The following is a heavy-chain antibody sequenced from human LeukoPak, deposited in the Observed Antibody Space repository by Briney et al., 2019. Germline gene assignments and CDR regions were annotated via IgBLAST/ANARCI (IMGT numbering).Heavy chain of an antibody. CDR3: ARGTMVRGVIVYYYYYYMDV. CDR2: IYYSGST. CDR1: GGSISSSSYY. J-gene: IGHJ6*03. V-gene: IGHV4-39*07. Sequence: SETLSLTCTVSGGSISSSSYYWGWIRQPPGKGLEWIGSIYYSGSTYYNPSLKSRVTISVDTSKNQFSLKLSSVTAADTAVYYCARGTMVRGVIVYYYYYYMDVWGKGTTVTISS. D-gene: IGHD3-10*01.